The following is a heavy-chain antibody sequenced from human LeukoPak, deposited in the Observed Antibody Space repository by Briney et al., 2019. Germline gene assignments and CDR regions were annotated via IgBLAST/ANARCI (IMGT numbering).Heavy chain of an antibody. V-gene: IGHV1-18*01. J-gene: IGHJ4*02. CDR3: ARGHYGDYANFDY. D-gene: IGHD4-17*01. CDR1: GYTFTSYG. Sequence: ASVKVSCKASGYTFTSYGIHRVRQAPGQGLEWMGWISAYNGNTNYAQKLQGRVTMTTDTSTSTAYMELRSLRSDDTAAFYCARGHYGDYANFDYWGQGTLVTVSS. CDR2: ISAYNGNT.